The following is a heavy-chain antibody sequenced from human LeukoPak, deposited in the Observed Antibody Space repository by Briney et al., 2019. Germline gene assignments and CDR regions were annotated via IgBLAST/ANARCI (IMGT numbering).Heavy chain of an antibody. CDR3: ARHYSGSYSPFDY. D-gene: IGHD1-26*01. V-gene: IGHV3-21*01. CDR1: GFTFSSYS. CDR2: ISSSSSYI. J-gene: IGHJ4*02. Sequence: GGSLRLSCAASGFTFSSYSMNWVRQAPGKGLEWVSSISSSSSYIYYADSVKGRFTLSRDNAKNSLYLQMNSLRAEDTAVYYCARHYSGSYSPFDYWGQGTLVTVSS.